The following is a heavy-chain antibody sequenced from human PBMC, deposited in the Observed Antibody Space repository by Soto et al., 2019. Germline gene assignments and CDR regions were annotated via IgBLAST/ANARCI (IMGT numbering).Heavy chain of an antibody. Sequence: QVHLVQSGAEVKKPGASVKVSCKGSGYAFTTYGITWVRQAPGQGLEWMGWISANNGNTNYAHKLQGRVTVTRNTSTSTAYMELGIRRSDDTAVYYCARGRDGDYWGQGALVTVSS. CDR1: GYAFTTYG. D-gene: IGHD6-6*01. J-gene: IGHJ4*02. CDR2: ISANNGNT. V-gene: IGHV1-18*01. CDR3: ARGRDGDY.